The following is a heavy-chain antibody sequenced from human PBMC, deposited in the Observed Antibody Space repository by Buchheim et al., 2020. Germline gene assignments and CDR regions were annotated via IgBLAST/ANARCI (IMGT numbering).Heavy chain of an antibody. CDR2: ITEGGSQK. CDR3: AKTIKGYSEGAY. D-gene: IGHD5-18*01. CDR1: GFPFSNHW. Sequence: EVQLVESGGGLVQPGGSLRLSCTTSGFPFSNHWMAWVRQAPGKGLEWVANITEGGSQKYYVDSVKGRFTISRDNAKNSLYLQMSSLKVEDMAVYHCAKTIKGYSEGAYWGQGT. V-gene: IGHV3-7*01. J-gene: IGHJ4*02.